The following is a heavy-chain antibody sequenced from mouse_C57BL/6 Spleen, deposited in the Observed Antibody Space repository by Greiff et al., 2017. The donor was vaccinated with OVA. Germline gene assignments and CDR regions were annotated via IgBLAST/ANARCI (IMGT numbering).Heavy chain of an antibody. D-gene: IGHD1-1*01. V-gene: IGHV1-59*01. CDR2: IDPSDSYT. J-gene: IGHJ2*01. Sequence: VQLQQPGAELVRPGTSVKLSCKASGYTFTSYWMHWVKQRPGQGLEWIGVIDPSDSYTNYNQKFKGKATLTVDTSSSTAYMQLSSLTSEDSAVYYCARRGTTVRYCFDYWGQGTTLTVSS. CDR1: GYTFTSYW. CDR3: ARRGTTVRYCFDY.